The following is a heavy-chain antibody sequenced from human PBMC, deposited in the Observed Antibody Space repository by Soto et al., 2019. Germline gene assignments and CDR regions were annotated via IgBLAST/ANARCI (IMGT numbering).Heavy chain of an antibody. V-gene: IGHV3-30*18. Sequence: QVQLVESGGGVVQPGRSLRLSCAASGFTFSSYGMHWVRQAPGKGLEWVAVISYDGSNKYYADSVKGRFTISRDNSKNTLYLQMNSLRAEDTAVYYCAKDRTTTVTPPEDYWSQGTLVTVSS. D-gene: IGHD4-17*01. J-gene: IGHJ4*02. CDR3: AKDRTTTVTPPEDY. CDR2: ISYDGSNK. CDR1: GFTFSSYG.